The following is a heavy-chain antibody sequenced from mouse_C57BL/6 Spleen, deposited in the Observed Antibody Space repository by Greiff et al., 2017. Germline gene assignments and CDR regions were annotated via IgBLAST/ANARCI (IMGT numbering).Heavy chain of an antibody. CDR1: GYAFSSSW. D-gene: IGHD2-3*01. J-gene: IGHJ2*01. CDR2: IYPGDGDT. Sequence: VQLQQSGPELVKPGASVKISCKASGYAFSSSWMNWVKQRPGKGLEWIGRIYPGDGDTNYNGKFKGKATLTADKSSSTAYMQLSSLTSEDSAVYVCARTYDGYLDYWGQGTTLTVSS. V-gene: IGHV1-82*01. CDR3: ARTYDGYLDY.